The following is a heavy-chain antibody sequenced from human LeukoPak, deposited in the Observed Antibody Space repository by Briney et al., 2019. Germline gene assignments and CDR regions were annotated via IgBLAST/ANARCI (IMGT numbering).Heavy chain of an antibody. D-gene: IGHD6-19*01. V-gene: IGHV3-23*01. CDR3: AKDYPVGIAVVHDDY. J-gene: IGHJ4*02. Sequence: GGSLRLSCAASGFTFSSYAMSWVRQAPGKGLEWVSAISGSGANTYYADSVKGRFTISRDDSKNTLYLQMNSLRAEDTAVYYCAKDYPVGIAVVHDDYWGQGTLVTVSS. CDR2: ISGSGANT. CDR1: GFTFSSYA.